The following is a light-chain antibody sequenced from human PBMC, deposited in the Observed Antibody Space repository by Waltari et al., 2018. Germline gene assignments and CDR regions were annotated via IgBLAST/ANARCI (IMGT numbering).Light chain of an antibody. CDR1: SRDVGGYHY. V-gene: IGLV2-14*01. Sequence: QSALTQTASVSGSPGQSLTISCTGTSRDVGGYHYVSWYQQHPGKAPKLMIYDVSNRPSGVSNRFSGSKSGNTASLTISGLQAEDEADYYCSSYTSSSTSYVFGTGTKVTVL. CDR3: SSYTSSSTSYV. J-gene: IGLJ1*01. CDR2: DVS.